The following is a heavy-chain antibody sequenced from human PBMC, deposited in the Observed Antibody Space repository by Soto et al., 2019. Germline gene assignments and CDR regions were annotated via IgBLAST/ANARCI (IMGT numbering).Heavy chain of an antibody. D-gene: IGHD6-13*01. CDR3: ARAGIAAAESFDY. J-gene: IGHJ4*02. CDR1: GGSISSGGYY. CDR2: IYYSGST. V-gene: IGHV4-31*03. Sequence: PSETLSLTCTVSGGSISSGGYYWSWIRQHPGKGLEWIGYIYYSGSTYYNPSLKSRVTISVDTSKNQFSLKLSSVTAADTAVYYCARAGIAAAESFDYWGQGTLVTVS.